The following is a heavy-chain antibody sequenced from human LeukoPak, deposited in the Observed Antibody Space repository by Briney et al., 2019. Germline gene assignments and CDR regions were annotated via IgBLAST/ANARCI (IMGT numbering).Heavy chain of an antibody. J-gene: IGHJ4*02. CDR3: ARHLRVNYFDY. Sequence: SETLSLTCSVSGGSISSGSYFWGWIRQPPGKGLEWIGTFYYTRGNTYYNPSLKSRVTISADTSKNQFSLKLSSVTAADTAVYYCARHLRVNYFDYWGQGTLVTVSS. CDR1: GGSISSGSYF. D-gene: IGHD4-23*01. V-gene: IGHV4-39*01. CDR2: FYYTRGNT.